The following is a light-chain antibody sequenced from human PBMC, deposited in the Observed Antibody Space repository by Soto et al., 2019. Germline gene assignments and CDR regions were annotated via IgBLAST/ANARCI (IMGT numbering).Light chain of an antibody. CDR2: EAV. Sequence: QSALTQPPSASGSPGQSVTISCTGTKSDIGVYDFVSWYQHHPGKAPRLIIYEAVQRPSGVPDRFSGSKSGNTASLTVSGLQAADEADYFCKSYAGSNTYVFGSGTKVTGL. J-gene: IGLJ1*01. CDR3: KSYAGSNTYV. CDR1: KSDIGVYDF. V-gene: IGLV2-8*01.